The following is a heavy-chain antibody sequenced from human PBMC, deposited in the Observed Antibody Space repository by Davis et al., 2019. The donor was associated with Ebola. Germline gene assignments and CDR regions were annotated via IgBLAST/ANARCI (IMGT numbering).Heavy chain of an antibody. V-gene: IGHV4-59*12. J-gene: IGHJ4*02. CDR1: GDAFNPYY. Sequence: MPSETLSLTCTVSGDAFNPYYWNWIRQSPGKGLEWLGYVYYTGSGNNNPSPKSRVTISVDASKNQFSLRVNSVTAADTAVYFCARGLGGSRFFDSWGQGMLVTVSS. CDR2: VYYTGSG. D-gene: IGHD3-10*01. CDR3: ARGLGGSRFFDS.